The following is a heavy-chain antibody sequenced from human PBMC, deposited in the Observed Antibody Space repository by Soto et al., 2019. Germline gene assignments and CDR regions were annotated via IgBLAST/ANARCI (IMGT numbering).Heavy chain of an antibody. V-gene: IGHV3-23*01. CDR1: GFILSSSA. CDR2: ISGSGTRT. CDR3: AKGPTIFGVVITFEYYYGMDV. J-gene: IGHJ6*02. Sequence: LRLSCAASGFILSSSAMSWVRQASGRGLEWVSAISGSGTRTYYADSVKGRFTISGDRSKNTVYLQMNSLRAEDTAVYYCAKGPTIFGVVITFEYYYGMDVWGQGTTVTVSS. D-gene: IGHD3-3*01.